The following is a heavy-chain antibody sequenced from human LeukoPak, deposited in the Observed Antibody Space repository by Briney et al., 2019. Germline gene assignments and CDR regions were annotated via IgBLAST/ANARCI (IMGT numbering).Heavy chain of an antibody. V-gene: IGHV3-64*01. D-gene: IGHD6-19*01. J-gene: IGHJ5*02. CDR1: GFTFSSYA. Sequence: PGGSLRLSCAASGFTFSSYAMHWVRQAPGKGLEYVSAISSNGGSTYYANSVKGRFTISRDNSKNTLYLQMGSLRAEDMAVYYCARDIGGSSDPWGRGTLVTVSS. CDR3: ARDIGGSSDP. CDR2: ISSNGGST.